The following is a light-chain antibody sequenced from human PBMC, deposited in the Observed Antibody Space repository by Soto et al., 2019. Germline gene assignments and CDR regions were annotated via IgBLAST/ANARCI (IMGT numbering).Light chain of an antibody. CDR1: QSISSW. Sequence: DIQMTQSPSSLSASVGDRVTITCRASQSISSWLAWYQQKPGKAPKLLIYSASTLQSGVPSRFSGSGSGTDFTLTIRSLQPEDIATYFCQHFDHLPVSFGGGTKVDIK. J-gene: IGKJ4*01. CDR3: QHFDHLPVS. V-gene: IGKV1-5*01. CDR2: SAS.